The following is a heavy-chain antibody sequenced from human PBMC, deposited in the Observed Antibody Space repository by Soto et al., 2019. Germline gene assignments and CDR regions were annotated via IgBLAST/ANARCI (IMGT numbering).Heavy chain of an antibody. CDR3: AKDIESGYSYGYDYYYYGMDV. Sequence: GGSLRLSCAASGFTFDDYAMHWVRQAPGKGLEWVSGISWNSGSIGYADSVKGRFTISRDNAKNSLYLQMNSLRAEDTALDYCAKDIESGYSYGYDYYYYGMDVWGQGTTVTVSS. D-gene: IGHD5-18*01. CDR1: GFTFDDYA. CDR2: ISWNSGSI. V-gene: IGHV3-9*01. J-gene: IGHJ6*02.